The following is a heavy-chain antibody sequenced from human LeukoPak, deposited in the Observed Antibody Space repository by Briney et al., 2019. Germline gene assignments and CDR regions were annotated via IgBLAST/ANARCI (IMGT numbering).Heavy chain of an antibody. Sequence: SGTLSLTCTVSGGSISSYYWSWIRQPPGKGLEWIGYIYYSGSTNYNPSLKSRVTISVDTSKNQFSLKLSSVTAADTAVYYCARQFSSSYDDYYFDYWGQGTLVTVSS. CDR2: IYYSGST. J-gene: IGHJ4*02. D-gene: IGHD4-17*01. V-gene: IGHV4-59*08. CDR3: ARQFSSSYDDYYFDY. CDR1: GGSISSYY.